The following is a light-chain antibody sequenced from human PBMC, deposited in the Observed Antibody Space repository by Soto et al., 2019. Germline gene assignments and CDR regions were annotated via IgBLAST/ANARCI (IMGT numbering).Light chain of an antibody. V-gene: IGLV2-11*01. Sequence: QSALTQPRSVSGSPGQSVTISCTGTSSDIGSYNYVFWYLQYPGESPKLLIYDVFKRPSGVPDRFSASKSGNTASLTISGLQTEDEADYYCCSYAGTYTLVFGGGTKVTVL. CDR1: SSDIGSYNY. J-gene: IGLJ3*02. CDR2: DVF. CDR3: CSYAGTYTLV.